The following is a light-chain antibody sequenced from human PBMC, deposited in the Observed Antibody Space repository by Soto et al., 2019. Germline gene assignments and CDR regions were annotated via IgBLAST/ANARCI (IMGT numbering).Light chain of an antibody. CDR3: QQYNNWPLMYT. Sequence: EIVLTQSPATLSLSPGERATLSCRASQSVSSYLAWYQQKPGQAPSLLIYDASNRATGIPARFSGSGSGTDFTLTISSLEPEDFAVYYCQQYNNWPLMYTFGQGTKLEIK. V-gene: IGKV3-11*01. CDR1: QSVSSY. CDR2: DAS. J-gene: IGKJ2*01.